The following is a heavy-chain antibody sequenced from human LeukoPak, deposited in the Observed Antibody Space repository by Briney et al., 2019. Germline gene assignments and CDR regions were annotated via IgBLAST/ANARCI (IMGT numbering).Heavy chain of an antibody. CDR2: IIPIFGTA. Sequence: SVKVSCKASGYTFTGYYMHWVRQAPGQGLEWMGGIIPIFGTANYAQKFQGRVTITADESTSTAYMELSSLRSEDTAVYYCARALRDRYCTNGVCYTPEAKYYYYGMDVWGQGTTDTVSS. D-gene: IGHD2-8*01. CDR3: ARALRDRYCTNGVCYTPEAKYYYYGMDV. CDR1: GYTFTGYY. J-gene: IGHJ6*02. V-gene: IGHV1-69*13.